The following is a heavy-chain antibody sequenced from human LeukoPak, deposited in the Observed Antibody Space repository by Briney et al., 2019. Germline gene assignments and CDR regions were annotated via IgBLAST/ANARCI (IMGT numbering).Heavy chain of an antibody. D-gene: IGHD1-26*01. Sequence: PGGSLRLSCAASGFTFSSYAMSWVRQAPGKGLEWVSVISGSGGSTYYADSVKGRFTISRDNSKNTLYLQMNCLRPQDTAVYYCAKQSYVAPYGSYADYWGQGTLVTVSS. CDR3: AKQSYVAPYGSYADY. CDR2: ISGSGGST. V-gene: IGHV3-23*01. J-gene: IGHJ4*02. CDR1: GFTFSSYA.